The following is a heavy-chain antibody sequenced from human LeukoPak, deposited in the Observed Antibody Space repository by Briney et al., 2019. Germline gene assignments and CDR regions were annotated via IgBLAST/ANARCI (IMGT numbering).Heavy chain of an antibody. J-gene: IGHJ4*02. CDR1: GFTFSSYG. D-gene: IGHD6-19*01. CDR3: ARDSGAGPLDY. Sequence: PGGSLRLSCAASGFTFSSYGMHWVRQAPGKGLEWVAVIWYDGSNKYYADSVKGRFTISRYNSKNTLYLQMNSLRAEDTAVYYCARDSGAGPLDYWGQGTLVTVSS. V-gene: IGHV3-33*01. CDR2: IWYDGSNK.